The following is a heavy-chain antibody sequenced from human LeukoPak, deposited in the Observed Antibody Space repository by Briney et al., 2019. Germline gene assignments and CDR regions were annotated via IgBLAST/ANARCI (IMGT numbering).Heavy chain of an antibody. V-gene: IGHV4-39*01. CDR3: ARADSGWYSLFDY. D-gene: IGHD6-19*01. CDR1: GGSISSSSYS. CDR2: IYYSGST. J-gene: IGHJ4*02. Sequence: SETLSLTCTVSGGSISSSSYSWGWIRQPPGKGLEWIGSIYYSGSTYYNPSLKSRVTISVDTSKNQFSLKLSSVTAADTAVYYCARADSGWYSLFDYWGQGTLVTVSS.